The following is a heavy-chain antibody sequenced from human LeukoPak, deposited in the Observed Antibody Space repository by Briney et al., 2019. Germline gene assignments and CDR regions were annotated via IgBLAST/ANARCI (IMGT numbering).Heavy chain of an antibody. Sequence: PGGSLRLSCAASGFTFSSYEMNWVRQAPGKGLEWVSYISSSGSTIYYADSVKGRFTISRDNAKNSLYLQMNSLRAEDTAVYYCARELGYYDSSGPNWFDPWGQGTLVTVSS. V-gene: IGHV3-48*03. CDR2: ISSSGSTI. CDR1: GFTFSSYE. D-gene: IGHD3-22*01. CDR3: ARELGYYDSSGPNWFDP. J-gene: IGHJ5*02.